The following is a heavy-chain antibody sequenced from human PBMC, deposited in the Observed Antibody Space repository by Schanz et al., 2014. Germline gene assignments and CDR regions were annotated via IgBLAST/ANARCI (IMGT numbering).Heavy chain of an antibody. CDR1: GFTVSSNH. J-gene: IGHJ4*02. D-gene: IGHD2-2*01. CDR2: IYSGIGA. Sequence: DVQLLESGGGLVQPGGSLRLSCAVSGFTVSSNHMSWVRQAPGKGLEWVSVIYSGIGAYYADSVKDRFTVSRDNSKNTLYLQMNSLRAEDTAVYYCAKDLLYGAPMPLNHLDYWGQGTLVTVSS. V-gene: IGHV3-66*01. CDR3: AKDLLYGAPMPLNHLDY.